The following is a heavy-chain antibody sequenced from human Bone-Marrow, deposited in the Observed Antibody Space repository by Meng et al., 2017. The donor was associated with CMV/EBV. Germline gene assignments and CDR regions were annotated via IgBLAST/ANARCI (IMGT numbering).Heavy chain of an antibody. CDR3: ARYRSLRIFGYYYGMDV. CDR1: GGTFSSYT. CDR2: IIPILGIA. D-gene: IGHD3-3*01. J-gene: IGHJ6*02. Sequence: SVKVSCKASGGTFSSYTISWVRQAPGQGLEWMGRIIPILGIANYAQKFQGRVTITADKSTSTAYMELSSLRSEDTAVYYCARYRSLRIFGYYYGMDVWGQGTTVTVSS. V-gene: IGHV1-69*02.